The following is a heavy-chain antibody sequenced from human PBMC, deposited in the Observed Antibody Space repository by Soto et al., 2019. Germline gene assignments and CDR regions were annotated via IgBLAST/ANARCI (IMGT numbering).Heavy chain of an antibody. J-gene: IGHJ3*02. CDR3: AGAERVYCSGGSCHADAFDI. CDR2: IGTAGDT. Sequence: GGSLRLSCAASGFTFSSYDMHWVRQATGKGLEWVSAIGTAGDTYYPGSVKGRFTISRENAKNSLYLQMNSLRAGDTAVYYCAGAERVYCSGGSCHADAFDIWGQGTMVTVSS. CDR1: GFTFSSYD. D-gene: IGHD2-15*01. V-gene: IGHV3-13*01.